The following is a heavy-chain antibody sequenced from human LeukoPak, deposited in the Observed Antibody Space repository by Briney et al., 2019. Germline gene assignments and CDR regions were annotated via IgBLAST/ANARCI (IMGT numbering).Heavy chain of an antibody. D-gene: IGHD3-22*01. CDR1: GYTFTSYD. CDR3: GRAAYYDSSGYPYAFDI. J-gene: IGHJ3*02. CDR2: MNTNSGTT. V-gene: IGHV1-8*01. Sequence: ASVKLSCKASGYTFTSYDINWVRQATGQGGEWMGWMNTNSGTTGYAQKFQGRVTMTRNTSISTAYMELSSRRSEDTAVYYCGRAAYYDSSGYPYAFDIWGQGTMVTVSS.